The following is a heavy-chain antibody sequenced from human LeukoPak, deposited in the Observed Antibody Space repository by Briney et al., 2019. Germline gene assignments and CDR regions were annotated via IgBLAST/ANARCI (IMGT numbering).Heavy chain of an antibody. V-gene: IGHV3-30*02. CDR2: IWSDGINR. CDR3: AKDPGASVSGFYMDV. J-gene: IGHJ6*03. Sequence: GGSLRLTCTASGCTFRNNGMHWVRKATGKGLGWVSFIWSDGINRFYADSVKGRFTISRDNSKNMLYLQMDTLRAEDTALYYCAKDPGASVSGFYMDVWGKGTTVIVSS. D-gene: IGHD2-8*02. CDR1: GCTFRNNG.